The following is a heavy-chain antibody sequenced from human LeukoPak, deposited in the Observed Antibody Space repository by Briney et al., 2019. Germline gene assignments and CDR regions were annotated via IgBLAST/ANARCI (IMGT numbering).Heavy chain of an antibody. V-gene: IGHV3-23*01. CDR3: AKAYSSSLYGDAFHI. Sequence: PGGSLRLSCAGSGFTFKFYAMTWVRQAPGKGLEWVSGITGDASVTYGADSVKGRFNISRDNSKNTLYLQLNSLRVEDTAVYYCAKAYSSSLYGDAFHIWSQGTKVTVSP. CDR2: ITGDASVT. CDR1: GFTFKFYA. J-gene: IGHJ3*02. D-gene: IGHD6-13*01.